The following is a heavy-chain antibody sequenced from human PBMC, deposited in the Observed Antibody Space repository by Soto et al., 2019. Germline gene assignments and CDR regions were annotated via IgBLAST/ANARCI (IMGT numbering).Heavy chain of an antibody. J-gene: IGHJ5*02. D-gene: IGHD2-2*01. CDR3: ARDGGVFPVLCSSTSCTPRDWFDR. CDR1: GGTFSSYA. V-gene: IGHV1-69*01. Sequence: QVQLVQSGAEVKKPGSSVKVSCKASGGTFSSYAISWVRQAPGQGLEWMGGIIPIFGTANYAQKFQGRVTISEDESTSTGYMELSSLRSEDTAVYYCARDGGVFPVLCSSTSCTPRDWFDRWGEGSLVTVSS. CDR2: IIPIFGTA.